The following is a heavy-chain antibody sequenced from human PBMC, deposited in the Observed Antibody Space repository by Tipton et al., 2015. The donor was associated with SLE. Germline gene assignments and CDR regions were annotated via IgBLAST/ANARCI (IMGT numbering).Heavy chain of an antibody. V-gene: IGHV4-39*07. J-gene: IGHJ6*03. CDR1: SGSVSSSDYF. CDR3: AKGGTLWYYYLDV. D-gene: IGHD3-16*01. Sequence: TLSLTCTVSSGSVSSSDYFWGWIRQSPGGGLEWIATMSYIGHTYYNSSLKSRVTTSIDTSKNHFSLKMRSVTAADTAVYFCAKGGTLWYYYLDVWGNGTPVTVSS. CDR2: MSYIGHT.